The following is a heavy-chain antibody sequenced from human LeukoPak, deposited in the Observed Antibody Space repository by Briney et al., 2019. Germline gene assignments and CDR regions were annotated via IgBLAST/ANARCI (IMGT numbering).Heavy chain of an antibody. CDR2: INWNGGST. Sequence: PGGSLRLSCAASGFTFDDYGMSWVRQAPGKGLEWVPGINWNGGSTGYADSVKGRFTISRDNARNTLFLQMNSLRAEDAAVYYCASYVDTVRYDAFDVWGQGTMVTVSS. CDR3: ASYVDTVRYDAFDV. D-gene: IGHD5-18*01. CDR1: GFTFDDYG. J-gene: IGHJ3*01. V-gene: IGHV3-20*04.